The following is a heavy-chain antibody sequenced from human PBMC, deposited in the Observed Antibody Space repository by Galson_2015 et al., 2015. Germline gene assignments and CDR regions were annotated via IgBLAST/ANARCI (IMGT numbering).Heavy chain of an antibody. D-gene: IGHD3-22*01. CDR2: ISSDVSNK. Sequence: SLRLSCAASGFTFRSYGMHWVRPAPGKGMGWVAVISSDVSNKYYADSVKGRFTISRDNSKYTLYLQMSSLRAEDTAVYYCVKDGGAYDTSGYPPYYWGQG. CDR3: VKDGGAYDTSGYPPYY. J-gene: IGHJ4*02. V-gene: IGHV3-30*18. CDR1: GFTFRSYG.